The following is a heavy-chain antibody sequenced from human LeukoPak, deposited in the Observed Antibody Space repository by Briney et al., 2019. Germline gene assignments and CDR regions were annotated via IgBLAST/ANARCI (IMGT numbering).Heavy chain of an antibody. J-gene: IGHJ5*02. D-gene: IGHD3-3*01. CDR3: ARSTLTWSGYLNWFDP. V-gene: IGHV4-34*01. CDR2: INHSGST. CDR1: GGSFSGYY. Sequence: SETLSLTCAVYGGSFSGYYWSWIRQPPGKGLEWIGEINHSGSTNYNPSLKSRVTISVDTSKNQFSLKLSSVTAADTAVYYCARSTLTWSGYLNWFDPWGQGTLVTVSS.